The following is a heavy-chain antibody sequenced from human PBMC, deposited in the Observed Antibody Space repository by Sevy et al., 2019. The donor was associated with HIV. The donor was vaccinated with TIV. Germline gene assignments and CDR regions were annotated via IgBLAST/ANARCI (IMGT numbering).Heavy chain of an antibody. CDR3: TRGNR. CDR1: GFSFSRFW. CDR2: IKEDGSEK. Sequence: GGSLRLSCAASGFSFSRFWMSWVRQAPGMGPEWVAKIKEDGSEKYYVDSVKGRFTISRDNAKYSMYLEMNSLRAEDTAMYYCTRGNRWGQGTLVTVSS. V-gene: IGHV3-7*03. J-gene: IGHJ4*02.